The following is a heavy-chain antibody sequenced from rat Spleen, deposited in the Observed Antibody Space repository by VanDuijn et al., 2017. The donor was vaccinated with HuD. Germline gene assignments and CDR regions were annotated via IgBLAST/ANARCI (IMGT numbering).Heavy chain of an antibody. V-gene: IGHV5-29*01. J-gene: IGHJ3*01. D-gene: IGHD4-3*01. CDR1: GLSFSNYD. CDR3: ARLGGLRNWFSY. CDR2: ISYDGTAT. Sequence: EVQLVESDGGLVQPGRSLKLSCATSGLSFSNYDMAWVRQAPTKGLEWVASISYDGTATYYRDSVKGRFTISRDNAENTVYLQMNSLRSEDTATYYCARLGGLRNWFSYWGQGTLVTVSS.